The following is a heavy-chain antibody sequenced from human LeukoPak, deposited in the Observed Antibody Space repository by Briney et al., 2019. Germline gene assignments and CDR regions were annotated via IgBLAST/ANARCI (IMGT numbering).Heavy chain of an antibody. V-gene: IGHV3-33*08. Sequence: GGSLGLSCAASGFTFSSYGMHWVRQAPGKGLEWVAVIWYDGSNKYYADSVKGRFTISRDNSKNTLYLQMNSLRAEDTAVYYCARGVVVVVAATEDNWFDPWGQGTLVTVSS. CDR2: IWYDGSNK. CDR1: GFTFSSYG. J-gene: IGHJ5*02. D-gene: IGHD2-15*01. CDR3: ARGVVVVVAATEDNWFDP.